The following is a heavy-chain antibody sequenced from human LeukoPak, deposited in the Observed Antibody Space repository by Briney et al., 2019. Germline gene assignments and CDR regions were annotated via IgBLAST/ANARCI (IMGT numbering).Heavy chain of an antibody. CDR3: ARDGRDDFWSGYSYYYYYYGMDV. D-gene: IGHD3-3*01. CDR1: GYTFTSYY. J-gene: IGHJ6*02. CDR2: INPSGGST. V-gene: IGHV1-46*01. Sequence: ASVKVSCKASGYTFTSYYMHWVRQAPGQGLEWMGIINPSGGSTSYAQKFQGRVTMTRDTSTSTVYMELSSLRSEDTAVYYCARDGRDDFWSGYSYYYYYYGMDVWGQGTTVTVSS.